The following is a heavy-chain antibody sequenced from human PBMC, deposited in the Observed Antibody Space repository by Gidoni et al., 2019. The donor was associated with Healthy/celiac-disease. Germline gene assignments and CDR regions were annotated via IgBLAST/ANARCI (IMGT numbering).Heavy chain of an antibody. V-gene: IGHV3-30-3*01. J-gene: IGHJ4*02. CDR1: GVTFSSYS. CDR3: ARDGSIITYGDGFDY. Sequence: QVQLVESGGGVVQPGRSLRLTWAAAGVTFSSYSMSWVRQAPGKGLEWVAVISYDVSNKYYAYSVKGRFTISRDNSKNTLYLQMNSLRAEDTAVYYCARDGSIITYGDGFDYWGQGTLVTVSS. CDR2: ISYDVSNK. D-gene: IGHD4-17*01.